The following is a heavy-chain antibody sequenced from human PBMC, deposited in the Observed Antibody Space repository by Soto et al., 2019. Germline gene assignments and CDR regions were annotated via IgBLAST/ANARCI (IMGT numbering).Heavy chain of an antibody. J-gene: IGHJ4*02. V-gene: IGHV3-23*01. Sequence: PGASLRLSCSASGFAFSSDVMGWVRQAPGKGLEWVSAISGSGGSTYYADSVKGRFTISRDNSKNTLYLQMNSLRAEDTAVYFSAKGIIVVRVYGTDHFNYWARGTLFPVSS. CDR1: GFAFSSDV. CDR2: ISGSGGST. CDR3: AKGIIVVRVYGTDHFNY. D-gene: IGHD2-8*01.